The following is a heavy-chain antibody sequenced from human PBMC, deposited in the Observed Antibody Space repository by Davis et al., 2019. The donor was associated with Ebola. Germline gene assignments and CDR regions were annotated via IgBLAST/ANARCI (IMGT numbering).Heavy chain of an antibody. D-gene: IGHD3-16*01. J-gene: IGHJ4*02. V-gene: IGHV3-23*01. Sequence: GESLKISCAASGFKFSNYAVSWVRQAPGKGLEWVSTIGGSDDTTHYTDSVKGRFTISRDNSQNTLYLQMNSLRAEDTAVYYCARDRAAFMITSMDYWGQGTLVTVSS. CDR1: GFKFSNYA. CDR2: IGGSDDTT. CDR3: ARDRAAFMITSMDY.